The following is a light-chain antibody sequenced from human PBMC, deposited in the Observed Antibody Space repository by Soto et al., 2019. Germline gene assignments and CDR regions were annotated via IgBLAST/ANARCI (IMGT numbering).Light chain of an antibody. J-gene: IGKJ5*01. Sequence: EIVLTQSPVTLSLSPGETATLSCRASQSISGYLAWYQQTPGQAPRLLIYDASNRATDIPARFSGSGSETDFTLTISSLGPEDFVVYYCQQRSNWPITFGQGTRLEIK. CDR1: QSISGY. V-gene: IGKV3-11*01. CDR3: QQRSNWPIT. CDR2: DAS.